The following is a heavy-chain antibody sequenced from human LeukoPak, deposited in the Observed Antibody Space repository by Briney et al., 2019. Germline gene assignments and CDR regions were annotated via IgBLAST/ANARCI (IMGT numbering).Heavy chain of an antibody. CDR2: ISAYNGNT. D-gene: IGHD2-2*01. V-gene: IGHV1-18*01. J-gene: IGHJ4*02. CDR3: ARPSYCSSTSCSCYFDY. Sequence: GASVKVSCKASGYTFTSYGISWVRQAPGQGLEWRGWISAYNGNTNYAQKLQGRVTMTTDTSTSTAYMELRSLRSDDTAVYYCARPSYCSSTSCSCYFDYWGQGTLVTVSS. CDR1: GYTFTSYG.